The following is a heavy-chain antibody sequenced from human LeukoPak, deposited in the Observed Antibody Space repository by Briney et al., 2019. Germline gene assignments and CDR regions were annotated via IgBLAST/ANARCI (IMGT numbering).Heavy chain of an antibody. V-gene: IGHV3-23*01. J-gene: IGHJ6*04. CDR2: ISDDST. CDR3: AKDPLSWFYGMDV. Sequence: GGSLRLSCAAPGFTFSNYAMSWVRQAPGKGLEWVSTISDDSTYYTDSVKGRFTISRDNSKNTLYLQMNSLRAEDTAVYYCAKDPLSWFYGMDVWGKGTTVTVSS. CDR1: GFTFSNYA. D-gene: IGHD3-22*01.